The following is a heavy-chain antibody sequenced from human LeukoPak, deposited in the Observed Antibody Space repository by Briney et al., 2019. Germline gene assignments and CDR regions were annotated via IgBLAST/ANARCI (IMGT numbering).Heavy chain of an antibody. D-gene: IGHD5-18*01. Sequence: GGSLRLSCAASGFTFSSYWMSWVRQAPGKGLEWVANIKQDGSEKYYVDSVKGRFPISRDNAKNSLYLHMNSPRAEDTAVYYCARAKAAMVSYYYYYYMDVWGKGTTVTVSS. CDR3: ARAKAAMVSYYYYYYMDV. CDR1: GFTFSSYW. V-gene: IGHV3-7*01. J-gene: IGHJ6*03. CDR2: IKQDGSEK.